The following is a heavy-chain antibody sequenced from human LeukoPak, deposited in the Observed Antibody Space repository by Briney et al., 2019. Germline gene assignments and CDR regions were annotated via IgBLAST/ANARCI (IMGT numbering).Heavy chain of an antibody. V-gene: IGHV1-2*02. CDR3: ARDMIVAGVYYYYYMDV. CDR2: INPNSGGT. D-gene: IGHD6-19*01. Sequence: GASVKVSCKASGYTFTGYYMHWVRQAPGQGLEWMGWINPNSGGTNYAQKFQGRVTMTRDTSISTAYMELSRLRSDDTAVYYCARDMIVAGVYYYYYMDVWGKGTTVTVSS. J-gene: IGHJ6*03. CDR1: GYTFTGYY.